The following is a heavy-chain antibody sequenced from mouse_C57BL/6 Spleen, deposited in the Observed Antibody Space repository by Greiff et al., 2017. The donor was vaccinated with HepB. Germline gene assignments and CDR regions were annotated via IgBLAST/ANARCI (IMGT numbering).Heavy chain of an antibody. J-gene: IGHJ2*01. CDR3: TREYYGSYYFDY. CDR2: FDPEDGDT. CDR1: GFNITDYY. D-gene: IGHD1-1*01. Sequence: VQLKESGAELVRPGASVKLSCTASGFNITDYYMHWVKQRPEQGLEWIGRFDPEDGDTEYAAKFQGKATITADTSSNTAYLQLSSLTSEDTAVYYCTREYYGSYYFDYWGQGTTLTVSS. V-gene: IGHV14-1*01.